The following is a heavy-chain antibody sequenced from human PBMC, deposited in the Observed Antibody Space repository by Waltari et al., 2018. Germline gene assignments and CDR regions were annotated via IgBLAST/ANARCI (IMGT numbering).Heavy chain of an antibody. V-gene: IGHV3-53*01. Sequence: EVQLVESGGGLIQPGGSLRLSCAASGFTVSSNYMSWVRQAPGKGLEWVSVIYSGGSTYYADSVKGRFTISRDNSKNTLYLQMNSLRAEDTAVYYCARERGSSWSDAFDIWGQGTMVTVSS. CDR3: ARERGSSWSDAFDI. J-gene: IGHJ3*02. CDR1: GFTVSSNY. CDR2: IYSGGST. D-gene: IGHD6-13*01.